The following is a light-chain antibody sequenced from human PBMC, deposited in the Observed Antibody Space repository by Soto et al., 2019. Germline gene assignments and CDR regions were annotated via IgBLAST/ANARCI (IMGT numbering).Light chain of an antibody. Sequence: QSALTQPASVSGSPGQSITISCTGTSSDVGGYNYVSWYQQHPGKAPKLMIYDVSNRPSGVSDRFSGSKSGNTASLTISGLQAEDEADYYCNSYTSSSTLVFGGGTQLTVL. CDR1: SSDVGGYNY. V-gene: IGLV2-14*01. J-gene: IGLJ2*01. CDR2: DVS. CDR3: NSYTSSSTLV.